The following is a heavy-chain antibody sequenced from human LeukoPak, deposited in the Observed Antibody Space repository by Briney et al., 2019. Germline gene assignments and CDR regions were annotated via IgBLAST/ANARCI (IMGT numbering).Heavy chain of an antibody. D-gene: IGHD1-26*01. CDR1: GAPISSGGHY. V-gene: IGHV4-61*02. CDR3: ARERWEPRHYYFDY. CDR2: IYPSGGT. Sequence: SETLSLTCTVAGAPISSGGHYWSWIRQPAGKGLEWIGRIYPSGGTNYNPSLKSRVSISVDTSKNQFSLKLSSVTAADTAVYYCARERWEPRHYYFDYWGQGTLVTVSS. J-gene: IGHJ4*02.